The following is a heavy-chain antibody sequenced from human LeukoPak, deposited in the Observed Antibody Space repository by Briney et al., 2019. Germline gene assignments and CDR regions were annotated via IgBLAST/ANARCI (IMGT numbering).Heavy chain of an antibody. CDR1: GGSISSSYYY. V-gene: IGHV4-39*07. Sequence: SETLSLTCTVSGGSISSSYYYWGWIRQPPGKGLEWIGSIYYSGSTYYNPSLKSRVTISIDTSKNQLSLKLSSVTAADTAVYYCARDYYDSSGSNLNWFDPWGQGTLVTVSS. D-gene: IGHD3-22*01. CDR2: IYYSGST. CDR3: ARDYYDSSGSNLNWFDP. J-gene: IGHJ5*02.